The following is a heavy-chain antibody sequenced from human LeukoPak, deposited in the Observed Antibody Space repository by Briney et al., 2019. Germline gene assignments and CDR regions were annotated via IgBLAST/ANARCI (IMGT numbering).Heavy chain of an antibody. D-gene: IGHD4-17*01. Sequence: SETLSLTCTVSGGSISSGSYYWSWIRQPAGKGLEWIGRIYTSGSTNYNPSLKSRVTISVDTSKNQFSLKLSSVTAADTAVYYCASCSRDYLGGYYYYYMDVWGKGTTVTVSS. V-gene: IGHV4-61*02. J-gene: IGHJ6*03. CDR3: ASCSRDYLGGYYYYYMDV. CDR1: GGSISSGSYY. CDR2: IYTSGST.